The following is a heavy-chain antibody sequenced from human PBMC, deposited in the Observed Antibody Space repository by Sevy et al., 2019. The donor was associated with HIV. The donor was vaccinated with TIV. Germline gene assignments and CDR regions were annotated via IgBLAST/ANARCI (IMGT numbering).Heavy chain of an antibody. CDR3: ALERLSSNVAEYFQN. CDR1: GFTFSSFF. CDR2: ISYDGSNE. D-gene: IGHD1-1*01. V-gene: IGHV3-30-3*01. J-gene: IGHJ1*01. Sequence: GGSLRLSCAASGFTFSSFFMHWVRQAPGKGLEWVATISYDGSNEHYADSVKGRFTISRDNSKNALYLQMNSLRAEDTAVYYWALERLSSNVAEYFQNWGQGTLVTVSS.